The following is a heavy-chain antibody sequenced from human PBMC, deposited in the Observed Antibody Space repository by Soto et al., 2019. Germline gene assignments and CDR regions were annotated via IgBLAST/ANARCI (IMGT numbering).Heavy chain of an antibody. J-gene: IGHJ4*02. CDR3: AKDGSHNFDY. CDR2: MSYDGSNE. V-gene: IGHV3-30*18. Sequence: QVQLVESGGGVVQPGRSLRLSCAASGFTFSHYAMHWVRQAPGKGLEWVALMSYDGSNEYYADSVKGRFTISRDNSKNTLYLQMNSLRAAETAVYYCAKDGSHNFDYWGQGTLVTVSS. CDR1: GFTFSHYA. D-gene: IGHD1-26*01.